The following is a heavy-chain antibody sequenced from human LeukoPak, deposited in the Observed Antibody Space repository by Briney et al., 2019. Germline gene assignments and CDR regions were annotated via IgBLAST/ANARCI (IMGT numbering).Heavy chain of an antibody. Sequence: GGSLRLSCAASGFTFSSYAMSWVRQAPGKGLEGVSAISGSGGSTYYADSVKGRFTISRDNSKNTLYLQMNSLRAEDTAVYYCAKGCTSCYGSNWFDPWGQGTLVTVSS. CDR3: AKGCTSCYGSNWFDP. V-gene: IGHV3-23*01. J-gene: IGHJ5*02. CDR2: ISGSGGST. CDR1: GFTFSSYA. D-gene: IGHD2-2*01.